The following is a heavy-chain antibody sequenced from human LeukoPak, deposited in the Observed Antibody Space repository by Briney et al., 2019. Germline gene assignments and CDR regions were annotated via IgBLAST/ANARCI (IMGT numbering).Heavy chain of an antibody. CDR3: ARGDYDSSGYYYNYYYYGMTS. J-gene: IGHJ6*02. CDR2: ISSSSSYI. D-gene: IGHD3-22*01. V-gene: IGHV3-21*01. Sequence: PGGSLRLSCAASGFTFSSYSMNWVRQAPGKGLEWVSSISSSSSYIYYADSVKGRFTISRDNAKNSLYLQMNSLRAEDTAVYYCARGDYDSSGYYYNYYYYGMTSGAKGPRSPSP. CDR1: GFTFSSYS.